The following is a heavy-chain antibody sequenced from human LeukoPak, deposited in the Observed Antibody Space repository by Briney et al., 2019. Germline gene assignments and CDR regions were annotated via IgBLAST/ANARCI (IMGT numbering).Heavy chain of an antibody. CDR1: GGSFSSYY. Sequence: SETLSLTCTVFGGSFSSYYWSWVRQPAGKGLEWIGRIYTTGTSKYNPSLQSRVTMSVDKSKRQFSLNVTSVTVADTAVYYCARAGDPSYYDRRGYYFAFWGQGIQVTVSS. CDR3: ARAGDPSYYDRRGYYFAF. V-gene: IGHV4-4*07. J-gene: IGHJ4*02. CDR2: IYTTGTS. D-gene: IGHD3-22*01.